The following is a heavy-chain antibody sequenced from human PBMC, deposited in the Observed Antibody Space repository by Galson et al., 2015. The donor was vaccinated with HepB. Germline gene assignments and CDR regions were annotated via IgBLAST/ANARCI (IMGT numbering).Heavy chain of an antibody. V-gene: IGHV3-66*02. CDR3: ARITMIVVPSGAFDI. J-gene: IGHJ3*02. CDR1: GFTVSSNY. Sequence: SCAASGFTVSSNYMSWVRQAPGKGLEWVSVIYTGGSTYYADSVKGRFTISRDNSKNTLYLQMNSLRAEDTAVYYCARITMIVVPSGAFDIWGQGTMVAVSS. D-gene: IGHD3-22*01. CDR2: IYTGGST.